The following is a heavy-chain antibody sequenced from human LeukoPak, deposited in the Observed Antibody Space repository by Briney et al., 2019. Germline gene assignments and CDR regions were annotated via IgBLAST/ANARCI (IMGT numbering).Heavy chain of an antibody. D-gene: IGHD3-10*01. CDR2: IYTSGST. Sequence: ASETLSLTCAVYGGSFSGYYWSWIRQPAGKGLEWIGRIYTSGSTNYNPSLKSRVTISVDTSKNQFSLKLSSVTAADTAVYYCARGTFYGSGSLLGYWGQGTLVTVSS. CDR3: ARGTFYGSGSLLGY. CDR1: GGSFSGYY. V-gene: IGHV4-59*10. J-gene: IGHJ4*02.